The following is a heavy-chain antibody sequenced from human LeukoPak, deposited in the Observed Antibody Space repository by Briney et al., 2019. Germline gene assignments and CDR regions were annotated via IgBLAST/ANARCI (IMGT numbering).Heavy chain of an antibody. Sequence: SVNVSFKASGGTFSSYAISWVRQAPGQGLEWMGGIIPIFGTANYAQKFQGRVTITADESTSTAYMELSSLRSEDTAVYYCARNGQLYYDSSGYYHNWFDPWGQGTLVTVSS. CDR1: GGTFSSYA. D-gene: IGHD3-22*01. V-gene: IGHV1-69*13. J-gene: IGHJ5*02. CDR2: IIPIFGTA. CDR3: ARNGQLYYDSSGYYHNWFDP.